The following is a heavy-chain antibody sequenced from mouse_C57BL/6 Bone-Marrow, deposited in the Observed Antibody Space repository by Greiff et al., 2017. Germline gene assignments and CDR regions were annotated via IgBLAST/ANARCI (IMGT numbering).Heavy chain of an antibody. D-gene: IGHD2-3*01. Sequence: EVQVVESGEGLVKPGGSLKLSCAASGFTFSSYAMSWVRQTPEKRLEWVAYISSGGDYIYYADTVKGRFTISRDNARNTLYLQMSSLKSEDTAMYYCTRDRDGYWYYAMDYWGQGTSVTVSS. CDR3: TRDRDGYWYYAMDY. CDR1: GFTFSSYA. CDR2: ISSGGDYI. J-gene: IGHJ4*01. V-gene: IGHV5-9-1*02.